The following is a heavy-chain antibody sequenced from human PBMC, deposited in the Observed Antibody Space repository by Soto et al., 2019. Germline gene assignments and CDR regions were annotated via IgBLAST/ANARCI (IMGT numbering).Heavy chain of an antibody. CDR3: AGAELRYLDWSRNYYGMDV. CDR1: GGSISSYY. CDR2: IDYSGST. J-gene: IGHJ6*02. D-gene: IGHD3-9*01. Sequence: QVQLQESGPGLVKPSETLSLTCTVSGGSISSYYWSWIRQPPGKGLEWIGYIDYSGSTNYNPSLKSRVPISVDTSKYQFSLKLSSVTAADTAVYYCAGAELRYLDWSRNYYGMDVWGQGTTVTVSS. V-gene: IGHV4-59*01.